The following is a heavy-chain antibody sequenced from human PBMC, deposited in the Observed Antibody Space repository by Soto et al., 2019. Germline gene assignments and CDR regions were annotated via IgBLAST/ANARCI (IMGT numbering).Heavy chain of an antibody. J-gene: IGHJ4*02. CDR1: GGSFSGYY. D-gene: IGHD6-13*01. CDR2: INHSGST. CDR3: TRVEGIAAAGTATRFDY. Sequence: PSETLSLTCAVYGGSFSGYYWSWIRQPPGKGLEWIGEINHSGSTNYNPSLKSRVTISVDTSKNQFSLKLSSVTAADTAVYYCTRVEGIAAAGTATRFDYWGEGTLVTVSS. V-gene: IGHV4-34*01.